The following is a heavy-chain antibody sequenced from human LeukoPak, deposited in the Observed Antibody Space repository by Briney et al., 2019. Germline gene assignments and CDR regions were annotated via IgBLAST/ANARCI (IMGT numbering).Heavy chain of an antibody. J-gene: IGHJ3*02. CDR1: GYTFTSYD. D-gene: IGHD1-1*01. CDR2: VNPNSGNT. Sequence: ASVKVSCKASGYTFTSYDINWVRQATGQGLEWMGWVNPNSGNTGYAQKFQGRVTMTRNTSISTAYMELSSLRSEDTAVYYCARVSWNDVAFDIWGQGTMVTVSS. CDR3: ARVSWNDVAFDI. V-gene: IGHV1-8*01.